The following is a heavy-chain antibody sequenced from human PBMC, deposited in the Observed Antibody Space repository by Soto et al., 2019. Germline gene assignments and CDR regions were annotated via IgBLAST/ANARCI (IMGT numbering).Heavy chain of an antibody. CDR2: VSSAGSTK. J-gene: IGHJ4*02. D-gene: IGHD5-18*01. Sequence: QVQLVESGGGVVQPERSLRLSCAASGFIFSNYGMHWVRQAPGKGLEWVAVVSSAGSTKYYADSVKGRFTISRDNSKNTVFLQMNCLRAEDTAVYYCAKDLGYSYGGFFDYWGQGTLVTVSS. V-gene: IGHV3-30*18. CDR1: GFIFSNYG. CDR3: AKDLGYSYGGFFDY.